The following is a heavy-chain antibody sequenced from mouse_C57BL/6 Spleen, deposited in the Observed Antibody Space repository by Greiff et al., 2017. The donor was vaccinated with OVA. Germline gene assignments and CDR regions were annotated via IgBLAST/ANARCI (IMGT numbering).Heavy chain of an antibody. J-gene: IGHJ3*01. CDR1: GYTFTDYE. CDR2: IDPETGGT. Sequence: VQLQESGAELVRPGASVTLSCKASGYTFTDYEMHWVKQTPVHGLEWIGAIDPETGGTAYNQKFKGKAILTADKSSSTAYMELRSLTSEDSAVYYCTRYITTVVAGDFAYWGQRTLVTVSA. CDR3: TRYITTVVAGDFAY. V-gene: IGHV1-15*01. D-gene: IGHD1-1*01.